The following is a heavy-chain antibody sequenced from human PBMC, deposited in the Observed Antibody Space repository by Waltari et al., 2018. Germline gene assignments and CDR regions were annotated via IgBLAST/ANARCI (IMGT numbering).Heavy chain of an antibody. J-gene: IGHJ6*03. CDR2: IGAYNGNT. Sequence: QVQLVQSGAEVKKPGASVKVSCKASGYTFNSYGISWVRQAPGQGLERLGWIGAYNGNTNDAQKLQGIVSMTTDTSTITAYMELRSLGSDDTAVYYCARDRSQRAVDYYMDVWGKGTTVTISS. D-gene: IGHD6-25*01. CDR3: ARDRSQRAVDYYMDV. CDR1: GYTFNSYG. V-gene: IGHV1-18*01.